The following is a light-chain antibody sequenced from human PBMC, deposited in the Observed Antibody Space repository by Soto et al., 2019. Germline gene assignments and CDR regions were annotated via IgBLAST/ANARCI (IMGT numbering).Light chain of an antibody. CDR2: TAS. CDR1: QVIRNN. Sequence: DIQMTQSPSSLSASVGDRATITCRASQVIRNNLAWYQQKPGKAPQRLIYTASSLQSGVPSRFSASGSGTEFTLTISSLQPEDFATYYCQQYNDYSAWTFGQGTKVEIK. CDR3: QQYNDYSAWT. V-gene: IGKV1-17*01. J-gene: IGKJ1*01.